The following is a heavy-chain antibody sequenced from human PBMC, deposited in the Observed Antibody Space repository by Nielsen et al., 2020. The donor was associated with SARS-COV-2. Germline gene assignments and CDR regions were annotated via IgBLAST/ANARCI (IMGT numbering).Heavy chain of an antibody. CDR2: IYSGGST. Sequence: GALKISCAASGFTVSSNYMSWVRQAPGKGLEWVSVIYSGGSTYYADSVKGRFTISRDNSKNTLYLQMNSLRAEDTAVYYCARDHGPTTPLGYWGQGTLVTVSS. D-gene: IGHD1-7*01. CDR1: GFTVSSNY. V-gene: IGHV3-53*01. CDR3: ARDHGPTTPLGY. J-gene: IGHJ4*02.